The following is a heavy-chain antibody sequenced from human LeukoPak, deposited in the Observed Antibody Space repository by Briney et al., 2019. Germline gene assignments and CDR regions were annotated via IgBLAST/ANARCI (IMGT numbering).Heavy chain of an antibody. D-gene: IGHD3-10*01. V-gene: IGHV1-8*01. J-gene: IGHJ4*02. CDR2: MNPKSGNT. CDR1: GYTFTSYD. Sequence: ASVKVSCKASGYTFTSYDINWVGQATGQGREGMGWMNPKSGNTGYAQKFQGRGTMTRKTSIRTAYMELSSLRDEEKGVYECERDGSGSYKFDYWGQGTLLTVSS. CDR3: ERDGSGSYKFDY.